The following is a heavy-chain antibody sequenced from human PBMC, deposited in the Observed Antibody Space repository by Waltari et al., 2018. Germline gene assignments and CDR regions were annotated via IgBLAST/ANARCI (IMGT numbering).Heavy chain of an antibody. CDR1: GGAISSYY. D-gene: IGHD1-7*01. CDR3: ARLQRDWNYGYWYFGL. Sequence: QVQLQESGPGLVKPSETLSLTCTVSGGAISSYYWSWIRQPPGKGLEWFGYIYYSGSTNYNPSLKSRVTISVDTSKNQFSLKLSSVTAADTAVYYCARLQRDWNYGYWYFGLWGRGTLVTVSS. J-gene: IGHJ2*01. V-gene: IGHV4-59*08. CDR2: IYYSGST.